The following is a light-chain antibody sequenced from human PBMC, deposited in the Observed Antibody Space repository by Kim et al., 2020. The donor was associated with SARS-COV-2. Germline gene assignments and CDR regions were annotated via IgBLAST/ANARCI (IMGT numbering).Light chain of an antibody. CDR1: QNIALY. J-gene: IGKJ2*01. CDR3: QQYFDFPYT. Sequence: SASPGDKVTITCRPTQNIALYLAWFQQRPGKAPQLLIYAAYTLHTGAPSRFSGSGSGTDFTLTINPLQSEDSATYFCQQYFDFPYTFGEGPKLEI. V-gene: IGKV1D-8*02. CDR2: AAY.